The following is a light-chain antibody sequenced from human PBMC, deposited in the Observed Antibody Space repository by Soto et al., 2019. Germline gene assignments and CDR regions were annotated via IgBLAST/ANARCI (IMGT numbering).Light chain of an antibody. CDR1: QSVSSN. J-gene: IGKJ1*01. V-gene: IGKV3-15*01. CDR3: QQCNNWPRT. Sequence: EIVMTQSPATLSVSPGERATLSCRASQSVSSNLAWYQQKPGQAPRLLIYGASTRATGIPARFSGSGSGTEFTITFSSLQSGHLAVYYCQQCNNWPRTFGQGTRVEIK. CDR2: GAS.